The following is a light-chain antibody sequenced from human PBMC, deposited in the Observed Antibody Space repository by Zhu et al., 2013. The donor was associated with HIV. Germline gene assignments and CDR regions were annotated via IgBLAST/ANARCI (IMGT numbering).Light chain of an antibody. V-gene: IGKV3-15*01. CDR3: QQYGSSPLT. CDR1: QSVSSN. J-gene: IGKJ4*01. Sequence: EIVMTQSPATLSVSPGERATLSCRASQSVSSNLAWYQQKPGQAPRLLIYGASTRATGIPARFSGSGSGTEFTLTISSLQSEDFAVYYCQQYGSSPLTFGGGTKVEIK. CDR2: GAS.